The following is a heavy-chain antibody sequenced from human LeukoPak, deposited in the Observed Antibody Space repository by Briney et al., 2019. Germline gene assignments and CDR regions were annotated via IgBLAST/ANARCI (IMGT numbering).Heavy chain of an antibody. D-gene: IGHD3-22*01. J-gene: IGHJ4*02. V-gene: IGHV1-2*02. CDR2: INPNSGGT. CDR1: GYTFTGYY. CDR3: ARDSPHSDSSGSHY. Sequence: GASVTVSCKGTGYTFTGYYMHWVRQPPGQGLEWVGRINPNSGGTNYAQKFQGRVTMTRDTSISTAYMELSRLRSDDTAVYYCARDSPHSDSSGSHYWGQGTLVTVSS.